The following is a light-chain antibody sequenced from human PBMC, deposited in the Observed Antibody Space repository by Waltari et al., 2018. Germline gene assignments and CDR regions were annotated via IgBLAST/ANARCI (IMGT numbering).Light chain of an antibody. CDR3: SSYAGSNLWV. CDR1: SSDVGGYDY. V-gene: IGLV2-8*01. CDR2: EVT. J-gene: IGLJ3*02. Sequence: SALTQPPSASGSPGQSVTISCPGTSSDVGGYDYVSWYQQHPDKAPKLMIYEVTKRPAVVPDRFSGSKSGNTASLTVSGLQAEDEADYYCSSYAGSNLWVFGGGTKLTVL.